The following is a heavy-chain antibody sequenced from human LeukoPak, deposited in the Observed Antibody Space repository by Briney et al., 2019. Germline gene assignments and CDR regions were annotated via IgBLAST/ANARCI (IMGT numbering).Heavy chain of an antibody. CDR1: GFTFSSYG. D-gene: IGHD3-22*01. V-gene: IGHV3-30*03. CDR3: ATHYDSSGYYGPDY. CDR2: ISYDGSNK. Sequence: GGSLRLSCAASGFTFSSYGMHWVRQAPGKGLERVAVISYDGSNKYYADSVKGRFTISRDNSKNTLYLQMNSLRAEDTAVYYCATHYDSSGYYGPDYWGQGTLVTVSS. J-gene: IGHJ4*02.